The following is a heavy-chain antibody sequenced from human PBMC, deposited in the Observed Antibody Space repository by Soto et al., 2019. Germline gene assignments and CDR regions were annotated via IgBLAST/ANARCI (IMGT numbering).Heavy chain of an antibody. CDR2: IYPGDSDT. CDR1: GYNFTTYW. D-gene: IGHD6-13*01. J-gene: IGHJ3*01. V-gene: IGHV5-51*01. Sequence: EVQLVQSGAEVKKPGESLKIPCKGSGYNFTTYWIGWVCQMPGKGLEWMGLIYPGDSDTRYSPSFQGQVTISVDKSISTAYLQWNSLKASDSAMYYCARQPSIEAAGTLDAFDVWGQGTMVTVSS. CDR3: ARQPSIEAAGTLDAFDV.